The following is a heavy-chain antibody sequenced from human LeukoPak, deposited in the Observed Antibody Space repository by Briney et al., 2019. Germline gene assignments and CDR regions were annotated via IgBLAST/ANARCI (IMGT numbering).Heavy chain of an antibody. Sequence: PGGSLRLSCAASGFTFSSYEMNWVRQAPGKGLEGVSYISSSGSTIYYADSVKGRFTISRDNAKNSLYLQMNSLRAEDTAVYYCAVLLWFGELSGFDYWGQGTLVTVSS. V-gene: IGHV3-48*03. CDR3: AVLLWFGELSGFDY. CDR1: GFTFSSYE. J-gene: IGHJ4*02. CDR2: ISSSGSTI. D-gene: IGHD3-10*01.